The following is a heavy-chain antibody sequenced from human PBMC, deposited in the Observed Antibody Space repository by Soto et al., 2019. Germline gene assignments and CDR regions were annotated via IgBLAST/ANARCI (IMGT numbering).Heavy chain of an antibody. Sequence: QVQLVQSGAEVKKPGASVQVSCKTSGYTFAGYAIHWVRQAPGPRLEWMGWLNSGNGNTKYSQKCQGRGTMTRDTAANTVYKDLTSRRSEDTAVYAGARGDSYPACDVMDVWGQGTTVTVS. V-gene: IGHV1-3*01. CDR1: GYTFAGYA. D-gene: IGHD2-21*02. J-gene: IGHJ6*02. CDR3: ARGDSYPACDVMDV. CDR2: LNSGNGNT.